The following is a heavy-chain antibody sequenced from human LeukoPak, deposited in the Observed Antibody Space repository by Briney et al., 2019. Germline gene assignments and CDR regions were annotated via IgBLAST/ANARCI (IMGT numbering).Heavy chain of an antibody. CDR3: ARDVDQQLARDYYYYYMDV. CDR1: GFTFSSYS. D-gene: IGHD6-13*01. CDR2: ISSSSSYI. Sequence: GGSLRLSCAASGFTFSSYSMNWVRQAPGKGLEWVSSISSSSSYIFYADSMKGRFTISRDNAKSSLYLQMNSLRAEDTAVYYCARDVDQQLARDYYYYYMDVWGKGTTVTVSS. J-gene: IGHJ6*03. V-gene: IGHV3-21*01.